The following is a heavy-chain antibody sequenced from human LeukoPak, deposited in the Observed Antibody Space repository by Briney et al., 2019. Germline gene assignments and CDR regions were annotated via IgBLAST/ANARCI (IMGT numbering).Heavy chain of an antibody. D-gene: IGHD6-13*01. CDR1: GFTFSSYA. CDR2: ISYDGSDK. J-gene: IGHJ4*02. Sequence: GGSLRLSCAASGFTFSSYAMHWVRQAPGKGLGWVAVISYDGSDKYSADSVKGRFTISRDNSKNTLYLQMNSLRAEDTAVYYCARDVSGSSYYYLDYWGQGTLVTVSS. V-gene: IGHV3-30*01. CDR3: ARDVSGSSYYYLDY.